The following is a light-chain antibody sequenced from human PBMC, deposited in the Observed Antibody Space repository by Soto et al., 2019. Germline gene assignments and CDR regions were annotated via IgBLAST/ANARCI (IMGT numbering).Light chain of an antibody. V-gene: IGLV2-14*01. Sequence: QSALTQPASVSGSPGQSITISCTGTSSDVGGYEYVSWYQQHPGKAPKLMIYDVSNRPSGVSNRFSGSKSGNTASLAISGLQAEDEGDYYCSSYTSSSPLYVFGTGTKLTVL. CDR3: SSYTSSSPLYV. CDR1: SSDVGGYEY. J-gene: IGLJ1*01. CDR2: DVS.